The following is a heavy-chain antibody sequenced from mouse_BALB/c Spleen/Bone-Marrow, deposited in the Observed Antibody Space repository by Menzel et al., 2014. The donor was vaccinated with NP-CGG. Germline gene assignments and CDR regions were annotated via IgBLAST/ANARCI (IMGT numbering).Heavy chain of an antibody. J-gene: IGHJ2*01. V-gene: IGHV7-3*02. CDR2: IRNKANGYTT. CDR3: ARDMGLLRFDY. Sequence: EVKLMESGGGLAQPGGSLRLSCATSGFTFTDYYMSWVRQPPGKALEWLTFIRNKANGYTTEYSASVKGRFTISRDNSQSILYLQMNTLRAEDSATYYCARDMGLLRFDYWGQGTTLTVSS. CDR1: GFTFTDYY. D-gene: IGHD2-3*01.